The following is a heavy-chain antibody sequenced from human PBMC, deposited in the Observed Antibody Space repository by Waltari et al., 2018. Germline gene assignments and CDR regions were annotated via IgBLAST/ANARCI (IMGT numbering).Heavy chain of an antibody. D-gene: IGHD3-10*01. CDR1: GFTFSSYA. CDR3: ANWPFIITHYYYGMDV. V-gene: IGHV3-23*01. CDR2: ISGSGGST. J-gene: IGHJ6*02. Sequence: EVQLLESGGGLVQPGGSLRLSCAASGFTFSSYAMSWVRQDPGKGLEWVSAISGSGGSTYYADSVKGRFTISRDNSKNTLYLQMNSLRAEDTAVYYCANWPFIITHYYYGMDVWGQGTTVTVSS.